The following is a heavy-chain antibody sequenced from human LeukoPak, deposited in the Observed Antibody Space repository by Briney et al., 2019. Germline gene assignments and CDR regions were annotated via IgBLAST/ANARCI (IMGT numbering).Heavy chain of an antibody. CDR1: GFTFSSYS. V-gene: IGHV3-21*01. CDR3: ARDRGYSSFEY. D-gene: IGHD4-23*01. J-gene: IGHJ4*02. Sequence: GGSLRLSCAASGFTFSSYSMSWVRQAPGKGLEWISSISTSSSTKYYADKVKGRFTITRDNAKNSLYLQMNSLRAEDTAVYYCARDRGYSSFEYWGQGTLVTVSS. CDR2: ISTSSSTK.